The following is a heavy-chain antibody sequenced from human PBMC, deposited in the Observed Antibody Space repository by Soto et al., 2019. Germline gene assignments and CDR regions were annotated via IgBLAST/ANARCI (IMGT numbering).Heavy chain of an antibody. D-gene: IGHD2-21*02. CDR1: GYTFTSYD. J-gene: IGHJ3*02. CDR2: MNPNSGNT. CDR3: ARGPSCGGDCYDTFDI. Sequence: ASVKVSCKASGYTFTSYDINWVRQATGQGLEWMGWMNPNSGNTGYAQKFQGRVTMTRNTSISTAYMELSSLRSEDTAVYYCARGPSCGGDCYDTFDIWGQGTMVTVSS. V-gene: IGHV1-8*01.